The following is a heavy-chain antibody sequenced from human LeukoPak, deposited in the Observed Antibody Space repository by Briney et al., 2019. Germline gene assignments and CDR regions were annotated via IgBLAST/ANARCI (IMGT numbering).Heavy chain of an antibody. J-gene: IGHJ3*02. D-gene: IGHD3-10*01. CDR3: AAMVRGVIIPLDAFAI. CDR1: GFTFSSYR. Sequence: SGESLRLSCAASGFTFSSYRMNWVRQAPGKGLEWVSSISSSSSYIYYADSVKGRFTISRDNAKNSLYLQMNSLRAEDTAVYYCAAMVRGVIIPLDAFAIWGQGTMVTVSS. CDR2: ISSSSSYI. V-gene: IGHV3-21*01.